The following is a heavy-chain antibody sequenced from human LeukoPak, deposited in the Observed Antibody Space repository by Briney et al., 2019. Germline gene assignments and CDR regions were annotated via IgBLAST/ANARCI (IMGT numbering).Heavy chain of an antibody. Sequence: TGGSLRLSCAASGFTVSSNYVTWVRQAPGKGLEWVSLIYSGGTTYYADPVKGRFTISRDNSKNTLYLQMNSLRAEDTAVYYCARDSWSVAGLYYWGQGTVVTVSS. CDR2: IYSGGTT. D-gene: IGHD6-19*01. V-gene: IGHV3-66*01. CDR1: GFTVSSNY. CDR3: ARDSWSVAGLYY. J-gene: IGHJ4*02.